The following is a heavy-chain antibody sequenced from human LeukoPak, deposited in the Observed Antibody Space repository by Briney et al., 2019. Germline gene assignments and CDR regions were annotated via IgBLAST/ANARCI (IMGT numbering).Heavy chain of an antibody. D-gene: IGHD3-10*01. CDR3: ARANGGADS. V-gene: IGHV3-74*01. Sequence: PGGSLRLSCAASGFTLNHYWMYWVRQRPGKGLVWISLIQNDGRTTTYADSVKGRFTISSDNDKNMLYLQMNSLTAEDTAVYYCARANGGADSWGQGTLVTVSS. CDR1: GFTLNHYW. J-gene: IGHJ4*02. CDR2: IQNDGRTT.